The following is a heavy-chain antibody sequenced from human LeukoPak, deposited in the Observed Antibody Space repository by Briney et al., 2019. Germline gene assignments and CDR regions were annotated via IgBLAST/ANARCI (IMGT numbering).Heavy chain of an antibody. D-gene: IGHD6-19*01. V-gene: IGHV1-18*03. CDR3: AREQTYGSGSYQY. CDR1: GYTFTSYG. Sequence: GSPKVSCKASGYTFTSYGISRVRQAPRQGPEGMGCISAYNGNTNYVQKLQGRVTINTDTSTSTANMGPRSLRTDGMAGYYWAREQTYGSGSYQYWGQGALVTVSS. CDR2: ISAYNGNT. J-gene: IGHJ4*02.